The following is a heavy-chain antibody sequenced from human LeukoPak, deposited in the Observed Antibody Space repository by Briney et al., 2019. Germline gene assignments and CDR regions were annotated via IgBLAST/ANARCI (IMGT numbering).Heavy chain of an antibody. Sequence: ASVKVSCKASGYTFTGYYMHWVRQAPGQGLEWMGWINPNSGGTNYAQKFQGRVTMTRDTSISTAYMELSRLRSDDTAVYYCARVSDDYDNWFDPWGQGTLVTVSS. CDR2: INPNSGGT. J-gene: IGHJ5*02. CDR1: GYTFTGYY. CDR3: ARVSDDYDNWFDP. D-gene: IGHD4-17*01. V-gene: IGHV1-2*02.